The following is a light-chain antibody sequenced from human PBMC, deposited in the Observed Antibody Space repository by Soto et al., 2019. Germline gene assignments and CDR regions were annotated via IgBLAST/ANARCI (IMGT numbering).Light chain of an antibody. Sequence: EIVMTQAPATLSVSPGDRATLSCRSSESVTSSLAWYQQKPGQPPRLLIYAGSTRATDVPARFSGGGSETEFTLTISSLQPEDFATYYCQQSYSTSALTFGGGTKVDIK. CDR3: QQSYSTSALT. CDR2: AGS. V-gene: IGKV3-15*01. CDR1: ESVTSS. J-gene: IGKJ4*01.